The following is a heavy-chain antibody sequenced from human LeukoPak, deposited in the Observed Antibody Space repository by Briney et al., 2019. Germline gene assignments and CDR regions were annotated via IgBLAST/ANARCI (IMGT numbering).Heavy chain of an antibody. V-gene: IGHV4-34*01. D-gene: IGHD2-15*01. CDR3: ARRSPRGYCSGGSCYGQYYYYYYMGV. Sequence: SETLSLTCAVYGGSFSGYYWSWIRQPPGKGLEWIGEIDHSGSTNYNPSLKSRVTISVDTSKNQFSLKLSSVTAADTAVYYCARRSPRGYCSGGSCYGQYYYYYYMGVWGKGTTVTISS. J-gene: IGHJ6*03. CDR2: IDHSGST. CDR1: GGSFSGYY.